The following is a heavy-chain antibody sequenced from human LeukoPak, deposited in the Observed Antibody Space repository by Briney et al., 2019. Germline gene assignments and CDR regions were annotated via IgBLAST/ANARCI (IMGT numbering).Heavy chain of an antibody. CDR1: GGSFSGYY. D-gene: IGHD3-3*01. J-gene: IGHJ6*03. CDR3: ARRRGVLRFFNMDV. Sequence: SETLSLTCAVYGGSFSGYYWSWIRQPPGKGLEWIGEINHSGSTNYNPSLKSRVTISVDTSKNQFSLKLSSVIAADTAVYYCARRRGVLRFFNMDVRGKGTTVTVSS. CDR2: INHSGST. V-gene: IGHV4-34*01.